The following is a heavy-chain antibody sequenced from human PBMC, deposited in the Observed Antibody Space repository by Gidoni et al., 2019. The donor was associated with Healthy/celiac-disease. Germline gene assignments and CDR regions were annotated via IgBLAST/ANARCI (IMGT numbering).Heavy chain of an antibody. V-gene: IGHV3-21*01. CDR2: ISSSSSYI. CDR1: GFTFSSYS. Sequence: EVQLVESGGGLVKPGGSPRLSCAASGFTFSSYSMNWGRQAPGKGLGWVSSISSSSSYIYYADSVKGRFTISRDNAKNSLYLQMNSLRAEDTAVYYCARACGGDCYQDAFDIWGQGTMVTVSS. J-gene: IGHJ3*02. D-gene: IGHD2-21*01. CDR3: ARACGGDCYQDAFDI.